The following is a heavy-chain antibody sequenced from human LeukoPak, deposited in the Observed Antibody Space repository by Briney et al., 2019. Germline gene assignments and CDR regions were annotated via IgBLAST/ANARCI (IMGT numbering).Heavy chain of an antibody. CDR2: ISHSGST. Sequence: SETLSLTCSVSGASISSHYWSWIRQPPGKGLEWIGEISHSGSTTYNPSLKSRVTISVDASKNQFSLKLSSVTAADTAIYYCATVALTGWTFDPWGQGTLVPVSS. CDR3: ATVALTGWTFDP. CDR1: GASISSHY. D-gene: IGHD7-27*01. J-gene: IGHJ5*02. V-gene: IGHV4-34*01.